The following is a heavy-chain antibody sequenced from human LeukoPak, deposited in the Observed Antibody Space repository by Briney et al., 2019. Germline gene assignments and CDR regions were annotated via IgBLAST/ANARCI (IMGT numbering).Heavy chain of an antibody. J-gene: IGHJ4*02. CDR1: GYTFTGYY. D-gene: IGHD3-10*01. V-gene: IGHV1-2*02. Sequence: ASVKVSCKASGYTFTGYYMHWVRQAPGQGLEWMGWINPNSGGTNYAQKFQGRVTMTRDTSISTAYMELSRLRSDDTAVYYCAKDGLDYGSGSYYVYWGQGTLVTVSS. CDR2: INPNSGGT. CDR3: AKDGLDYGSGSYYVY.